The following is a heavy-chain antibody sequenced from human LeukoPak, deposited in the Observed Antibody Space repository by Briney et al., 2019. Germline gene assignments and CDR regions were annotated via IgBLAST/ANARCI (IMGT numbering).Heavy chain of an antibody. V-gene: IGHV4-39*01. J-gene: IGHJ5*02. CDR3: ARHDTAGYCGGDCHNWFDP. D-gene: IGHD2-21*02. CDR2: IYYSGST. Sequence: PSETLSLTCTVSGGSISSSSYYWGWIRQPPGKGLEWIGSIYYSGSTYYNPSLKSRVTISVDTSKNQFSLKLSSVTAADTAVYYCARHDTAGYCGGDCHNWFDPWGQGTLVTVSS. CDR1: GGSISSSSYY.